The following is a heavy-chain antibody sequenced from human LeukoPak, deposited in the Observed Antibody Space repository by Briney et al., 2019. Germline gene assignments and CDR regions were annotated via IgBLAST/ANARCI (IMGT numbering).Heavy chain of an antibody. Sequence: GGSLRLSCAASGFTFGDTWMNWVSQVPGQGLEWVANIKQDGSEKFYVASVKGRFTISRDNGKSSLYLQMNSLRAEDTALYYCATSYDMGWLIGYWGQGTLVTVSS. D-gene: IGHD3/OR15-3a*01. V-gene: IGHV3-7*03. CDR2: IKQDGSEK. CDR3: ATSYDMGWLIGY. CDR1: GFTFGDTW. J-gene: IGHJ4*02.